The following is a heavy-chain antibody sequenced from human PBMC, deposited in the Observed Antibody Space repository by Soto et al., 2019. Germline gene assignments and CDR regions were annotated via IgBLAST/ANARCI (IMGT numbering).Heavy chain of an antibody. CDR1: GFSLSTSGVG. CDR3: AHYTVDTYMDV. Sequence: QITLRESGPTLVKATQPLTLTCSFSGFSLSTSGVGVGWIRQPPGKALEWLALLYWDGDRRYSPSLNSRLTIIKDTSKNQVVLTMTNMDPVDTGTYYCAHYTVDTYMDVWGKGTTVTVSS. J-gene: IGHJ6*03. V-gene: IGHV2-5*02. D-gene: IGHD4-4*01. CDR2: LYWDGDR.